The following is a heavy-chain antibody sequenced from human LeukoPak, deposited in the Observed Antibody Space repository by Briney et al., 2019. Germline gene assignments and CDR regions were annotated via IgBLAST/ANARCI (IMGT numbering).Heavy chain of an antibody. V-gene: IGHV1-18*01. CDR2: IYNGNT. CDR3: ARDLGAGRSDP. J-gene: IGHJ5*02. CDR1: GYTFSNHG. Sequence: ASVKVSCKASGYTFSNHGFNWVRQAPGQGLEWVGWIYNGNTDYAQNLQGRLTMTTNTSTSTAYMELRSLRFDDTAGYYCARDLGAGRSDPWGQGTLVTVSS. D-gene: IGHD1-26*01.